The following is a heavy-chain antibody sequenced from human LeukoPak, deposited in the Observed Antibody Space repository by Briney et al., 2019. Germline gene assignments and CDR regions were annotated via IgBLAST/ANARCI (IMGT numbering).Heavy chain of an antibody. CDR3: ARETYYYGSGSYYNAYFDY. D-gene: IGHD3-10*01. CDR1: GYTFTGYY. Sequence: ASVKVSCKASGYTFTGYYMHWVRQAPGQGLEWMGWINPNSGGTNYAQKFQGWVTMTRDTSISTAYMELSRLRSDDTAVYYCARETYYYGSGSYYNAYFDYWGQGTLVTVSS. J-gene: IGHJ4*02. CDR2: INPNSGGT. V-gene: IGHV1-2*04.